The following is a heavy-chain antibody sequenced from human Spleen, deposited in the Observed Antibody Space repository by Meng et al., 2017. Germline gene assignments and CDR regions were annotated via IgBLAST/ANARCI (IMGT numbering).Heavy chain of an antibody. D-gene: IGHD6-19*01. CDR2: ISWNSGSI. CDR3: ASKEGRYSSGWYGGMDV. CDR1: GFTFDDYA. Sequence: LSLTCAASGFTFDDYAMHWVRQAPGKGLEWVSGISWNSGSIGYADSVKGRFTISRDNAKNSLYLQMNSLRAEDTALYYCASKEGRYSSGWYGGMDVWGQGTTVTVSS. V-gene: IGHV3-9*01. J-gene: IGHJ6*02.